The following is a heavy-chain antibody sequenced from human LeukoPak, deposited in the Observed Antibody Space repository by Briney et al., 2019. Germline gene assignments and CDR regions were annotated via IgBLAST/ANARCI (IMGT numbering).Heavy chain of an antibody. CDR2: MYYSGST. V-gene: IGHV4-39*01. Sequence: SETLSLTCTVSGGSISSSTYYWGWIRQPPGKGLEWIGSMYYSGSTYYNPSLKSRVTISVDTSKNQFSLNLSSVTAADTAVYYCARRPDNWGVDYYALDVWGQGTTVTVSS. CDR1: GGSISSSTYY. J-gene: IGHJ6*02. CDR3: ARRPDNWGVDYYALDV. D-gene: IGHD7-27*01.